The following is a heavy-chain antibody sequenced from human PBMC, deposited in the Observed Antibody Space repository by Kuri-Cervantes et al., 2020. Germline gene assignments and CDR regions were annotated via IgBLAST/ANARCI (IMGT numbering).Heavy chain of an antibody. Sequence: GESLKISCAASGFTFSNYGMHWFRQAPGKGLEWVAFMSYDGNYKYYADSVKGRFTISRDNSKNTLYLQMNSLRAEDTAVYYCAKVGIRQQLDYWGQGTLVTVSS. J-gene: IGHJ4*02. CDR1: GFTFSNYG. V-gene: IGHV3-30*18. CDR3: AKVGIRQQLDY. D-gene: IGHD6-13*01. CDR2: MSYDGNYK.